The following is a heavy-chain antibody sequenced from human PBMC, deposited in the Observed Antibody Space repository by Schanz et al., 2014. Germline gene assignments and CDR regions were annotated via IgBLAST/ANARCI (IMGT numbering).Heavy chain of an antibody. Sequence: EVQLVESGGGLVQPGESLRLSCAASGFSFSNYWMSWVRQAPGKGLEWVANIKQDGSEKYYVDSVKGRFTISRDNAKKSLYLRMNSLRAEDTAVYYCARLSVAGRPHVNYWYFDLWGRGTLVTVSS. CDR2: IKQDGSEK. D-gene: IGHD6-19*01. CDR1: GFSFSNYW. CDR3: ARLSVAGRPHVNYWYFDL. V-gene: IGHV3-7*02. J-gene: IGHJ2*01.